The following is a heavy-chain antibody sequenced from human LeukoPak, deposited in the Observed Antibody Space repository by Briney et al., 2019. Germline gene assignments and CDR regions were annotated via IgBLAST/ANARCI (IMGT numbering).Heavy chain of an antibody. Sequence: SETLSLTCAVYGGSFSGYYWSWIRQPPGKGLEWIGEINHSGSTSYNPSLKSRVTISVDTSKNQFSLKLSSVTAADTAVYYCARIGYYYDSSGPSSSDFDYWGQGTLVTVSS. CDR1: GGSFSGYY. J-gene: IGHJ4*02. V-gene: IGHV4-34*01. CDR2: INHSGST. D-gene: IGHD3-22*01. CDR3: ARIGYYYDSSGPSSSDFDY.